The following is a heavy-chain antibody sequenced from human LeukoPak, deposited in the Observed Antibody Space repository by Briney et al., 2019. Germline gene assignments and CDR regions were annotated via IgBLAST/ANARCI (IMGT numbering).Heavy chain of an antibody. Sequence: ASVTVSCKASGATFSSYGISWVRQAPGQGLEWMRGIIPIFGTPDYAQKFQDRVTITADEDTSTAYMEVNSLTSDDTAIYYCARVSYDTRGYDYWGQGTLVTVSS. J-gene: IGHJ4*02. CDR2: IIPIFGTP. CDR3: ARVSYDTRGYDY. D-gene: IGHD3-22*01. CDR1: GATFSSYG. V-gene: IGHV1-69*01.